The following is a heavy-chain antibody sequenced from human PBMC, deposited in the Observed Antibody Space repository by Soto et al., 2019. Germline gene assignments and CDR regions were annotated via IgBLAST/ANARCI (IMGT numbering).Heavy chain of an antibody. Sequence: ASVKVSCKTSGYTFTDYYTHWVRQAPGQGLEWMGWMNPKSGGAYFAQKFQGRVTLTRDTSIGTAYIEVNSLTSDDTAVYFCTSENIDTRDGLYDEFDIWGQGTTVTVS. D-gene: IGHD2-15*01. CDR2: MNPKSGGA. J-gene: IGHJ3*02. V-gene: IGHV1-2*02. CDR1: GYTFTDYY. CDR3: TSENIDTRDGLYDEFDI.